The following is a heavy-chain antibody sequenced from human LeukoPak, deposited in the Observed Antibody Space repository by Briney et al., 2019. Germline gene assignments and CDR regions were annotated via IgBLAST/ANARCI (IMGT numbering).Heavy chain of an antibody. V-gene: IGHV1-69*01. CDR3: AREMGYYDILTGYYTLYNWFDP. CDR2: FIPIFGTA. Sequence: SVKVSCKASGGTFSSYAISWVRQAPGQGLEWMGGFIPIFGTANYAQKFQGRVTITADESTSTAYMELSSLRSEDTAVYYCAREMGYYDILTGYYTLYNWFDPWGQGTLVTVSS. J-gene: IGHJ5*02. CDR1: GGTFSSYA. D-gene: IGHD3-9*01.